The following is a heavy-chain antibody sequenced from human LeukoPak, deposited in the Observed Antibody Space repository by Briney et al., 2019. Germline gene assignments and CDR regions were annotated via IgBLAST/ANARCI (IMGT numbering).Heavy chain of an antibody. D-gene: IGHD2-21*01. CDR3: TKDYKSGDGYWDFDY. J-gene: IGHJ4*02. CDR1: GFTFSSYG. V-gene: IGHV3-23*01. Sequence: PGGSLRLSCAASGFTFSSYGMHWVRQAPGKGLEWVAGTPGGGDTYYADSVKGRFIISRDNSRNTVDLQMNSLRVEDTAVYYCTKDYKSGDGYWDFDYWGQGTLVTVSS. CDR2: TPGGGDT.